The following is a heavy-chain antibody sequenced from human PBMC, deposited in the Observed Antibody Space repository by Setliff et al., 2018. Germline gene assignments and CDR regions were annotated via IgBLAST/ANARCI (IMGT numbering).Heavy chain of an antibody. CDR2: FDLEDGET. CDR3: VTDQKWLVLSSGHDAFDI. CDR1: GPTLTELS. V-gene: IGHV1-24*01. D-gene: IGHD6-19*01. J-gene: IGHJ3*02. Sequence: GASVKVSCKVSGPTLTELSMHWVRQAPGKGLEWMGGFDLEDGETIYAQKFQGRVTMTEDTSTDTAYMELSSLRSEDTAVYYCVTDQKWLVLSSGHDAFDIWGQGTRVTVSS.